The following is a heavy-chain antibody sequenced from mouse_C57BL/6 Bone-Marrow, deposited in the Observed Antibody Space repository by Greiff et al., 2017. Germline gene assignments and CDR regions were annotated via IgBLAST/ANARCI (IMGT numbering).Heavy chain of an antibody. J-gene: IGHJ4*01. CDR1: GYTFTGYS. Sequence: QVQLQQSGAELVKPGASVKLSCKASGYTFTGYSMHWVKQRPGQGLEWIGMIYPNSGSTNYTEKFKSKATLTVDKSSSTAYMQLSSLTSEDSAVYYLARSSNPYKDAIDYWGQGTTVTVSS. CDR3: ARSSNPYKDAIDY. CDR2: IYPNSGST. D-gene: IGHD1-3*01. V-gene: IGHV1-64*01.